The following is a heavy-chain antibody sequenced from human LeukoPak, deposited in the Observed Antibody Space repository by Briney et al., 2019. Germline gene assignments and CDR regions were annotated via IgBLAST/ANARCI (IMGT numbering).Heavy chain of an antibody. CDR3: AKQGHPLPNRGGLRFLEWLLNWFDP. J-gene: IGHJ5*02. Sequence: PSETLSLTCTVSGGSISSSSYYWGWIRQPPGKGLEWIGSICYSGSTYYNPSLKSRVTISVDTSKNQFSLKLSSVTAADTAVYYCAKQGHPLPNRGGLRFLEWLLNWFDPWGQGTLVTVSS. CDR2: ICYSGST. V-gene: IGHV4-39*01. D-gene: IGHD3-3*01. CDR1: GGSISSSSYY.